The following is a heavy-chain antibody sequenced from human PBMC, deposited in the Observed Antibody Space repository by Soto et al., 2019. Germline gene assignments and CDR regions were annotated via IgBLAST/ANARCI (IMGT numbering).Heavy chain of an antibody. V-gene: IGHV4-39*01. D-gene: IGHD6-19*01. Sequence: QLQLQESGPGLVKPSETLSLTCTVSGGSISSSSYYWGWIRQPPGKGLEWIGSIYYSGSTYYNPSLKSRVTISVDTSKNQFSLKLSSVTAADTAVYYCARRPVSGWQGGAFDIWGQGTMVTVSS. CDR3: ARRPVSGWQGGAFDI. J-gene: IGHJ3*02. CDR1: GGSISSSSYY. CDR2: IYYSGST.